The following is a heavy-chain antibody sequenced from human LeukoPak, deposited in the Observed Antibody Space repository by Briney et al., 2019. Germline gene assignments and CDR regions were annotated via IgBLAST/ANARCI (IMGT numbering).Heavy chain of an antibody. CDR1: GGSISGGSYY. V-gene: IGHV4-61*02. CDR2: IYTSGST. D-gene: IGHD5-18*01. Sequence: PSQTLSLTCTVSGGSISGGSYYWSWIRQAAGKGLERIGRIYTSGSTNYNPSLKSRVTISVDTSKNQFSLKLNSVTAADTAVYYCARGYSYGYTFDYWGQGTLVTVSS. CDR3: ARGYSYGYTFDY. J-gene: IGHJ4*02.